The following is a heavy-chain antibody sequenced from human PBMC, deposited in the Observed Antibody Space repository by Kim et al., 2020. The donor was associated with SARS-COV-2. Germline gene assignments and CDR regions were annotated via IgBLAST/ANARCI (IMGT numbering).Heavy chain of an antibody. J-gene: IGHJ4*02. CDR3: ARGGTVVTPCDY. CDR2: ISYDGSNK. CDR1: GFTFSSYA. D-gene: IGHD2-21*02. V-gene: IGHV3-30-3*01. Sequence: GGSLRLSCAASGFTFSSYAMHWVRQAPGKGLEWVAVISYDGSNKYYADSVKGRFTISRDNSKNTLYLQMNSLRAEDTAVYYCARGGTVVTPCDYWGQGTLVTVSS.